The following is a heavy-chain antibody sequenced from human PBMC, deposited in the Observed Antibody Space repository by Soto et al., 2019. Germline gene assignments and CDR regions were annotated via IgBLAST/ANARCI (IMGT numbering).Heavy chain of an antibody. J-gene: IGHJ6*02. D-gene: IGHD1-7*01. CDR1: GGTFSSYA. CDR2: IIPIFGTA. CDR3: ASQMGVTGTYGMDV. Sequence: QVQLVQSGAEVKKPGSSVKVSCKASGGTFSSYAISWVRQAPGQGLEWMGGIIPIFGTANYAQKFQGRVXIXAXEXXSTAYMELSSLRSEDTAVYYCASQMGVTGTYGMDVWGQGTTVTVSS. V-gene: IGHV1-69*12.